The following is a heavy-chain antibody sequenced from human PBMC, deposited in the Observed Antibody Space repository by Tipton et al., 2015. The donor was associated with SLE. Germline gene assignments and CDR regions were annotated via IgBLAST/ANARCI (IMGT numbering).Heavy chain of an antibody. CDR2: ITPYNGNI. CDR1: GYTFITFG. Sequence: QLVQSGAEVKKPGASLKVSCKASGYTFITFGIGWVRQAPGHGLEWMAWITPYNGNIFYAQQLQGRVTMTTDTSTSTAYMELRSLRSDDTAVYYCARVGIAARRDYFDNWGQGTLVSVSS. CDR3: ARVGIAARRDYFDN. J-gene: IGHJ4*02. V-gene: IGHV1-18*01. D-gene: IGHD6-6*01.